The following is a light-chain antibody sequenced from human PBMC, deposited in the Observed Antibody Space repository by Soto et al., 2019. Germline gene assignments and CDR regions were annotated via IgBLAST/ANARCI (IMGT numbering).Light chain of an antibody. CDR2: LNSDGSH. CDR3: QTWGTGLRV. J-gene: IGLJ2*01. CDR1: SRHSSYA. V-gene: IGLV4-69*01. Sequence: QPVLTQSPSASASLGASVKLTCTLSSRHSSYAIAWHQQQPEKGPRYLMKLNSDGSHSKGDGIPDRFSGSSSGAERYLTISSLQSEDEADYYCQTWGTGLRVFGGGTKVTVL.